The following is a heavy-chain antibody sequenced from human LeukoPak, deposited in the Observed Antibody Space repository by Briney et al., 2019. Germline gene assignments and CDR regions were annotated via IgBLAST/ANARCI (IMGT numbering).Heavy chain of an antibody. Sequence: GGSLRLSCAASGFTFSSHWMHWVRQAPGKGLEWVAALSYDGYNDHYADSVRGRFTISRDNSKNTLFLQMNNLRVEDTAMYYCAKNKGSYQYNYYGMEVWGQGTTVSVSS. V-gene: IGHV3-30*18. CDR1: GFTFSSHW. CDR3: AKNKGSYQYNYYGMEV. CDR2: LSYDGYND. J-gene: IGHJ6*02. D-gene: IGHD3-10*01.